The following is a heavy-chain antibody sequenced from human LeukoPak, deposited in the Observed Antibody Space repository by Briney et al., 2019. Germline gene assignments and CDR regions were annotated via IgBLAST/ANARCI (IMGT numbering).Heavy chain of an antibody. Sequence: GGSLRLSCAASGFTFRGYWMSWVRQAPGKGLEWVANIKEDGSEKYYVDSVKGRFIISRDNAKNSLNLQMDSLRVEDTAVYYCTRGDSSSKIDYWGQGTLVTVSS. CDR1: GFTFRGYW. D-gene: IGHD6-6*01. J-gene: IGHJ4*02. V-gene: IGHV3-7*01. CDR2: IKEDGSEK. CDR3: TRGDSSSKIDY.